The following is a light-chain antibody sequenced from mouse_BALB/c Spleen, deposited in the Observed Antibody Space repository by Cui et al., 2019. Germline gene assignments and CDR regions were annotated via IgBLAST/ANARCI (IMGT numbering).Light chain of an antibody. CDR1: QDVGTA. V-gene: IGKV6-23*01. J-gene: IGKJ5*01. Sequence: DIVMTQSHKFMSTSVGDRVSITCKASQDVGTAVAWYQEKPGQSPKILSYWASTRHTGVPDRFTGSGSGTDFTLTISKVQSEDLAGYFCQQYSSYPLTFGAGTKLELK. CDR3: QQYSSYPLT. CDR2: WAS.